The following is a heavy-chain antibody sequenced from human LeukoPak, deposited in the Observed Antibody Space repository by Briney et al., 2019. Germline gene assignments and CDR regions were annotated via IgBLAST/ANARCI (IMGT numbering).Heavy chain of an antibody. J-gene: IGHJ4*02. Sequence: GASVKVSCKASGYTFTSYDINWVRQATGQGLEWMGWMNPNSGNTGYAQKFQGRVTITRNTSISTAYMELSSLRSEDTAVYYCARGVTYYDFWSASESYFDYWGQGTLVTVSS. V-gene: IGHV1-8*03. CDR2: MNPNSGNT. CDR1: GYTFTSYD. D-gene: IGHD3-3*01. CDR3: ARGVTYYDFWSASESYFDY.